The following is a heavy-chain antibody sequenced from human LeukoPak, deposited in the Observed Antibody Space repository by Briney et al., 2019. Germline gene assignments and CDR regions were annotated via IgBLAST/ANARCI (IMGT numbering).Heavy chain of an antibody. J-gene: IGHJ5*02. D-gene: IGHD3-10*01. Sequence: RPSETLSLTCAVYGGSFSGYYWSWIRQPPGKGLEWIGEINHSGSTNYNPSLESRVTISVDTSKNQFSLKLSSVTAADTAVYYCARGDGGLLWFGELFDPWGQGTLVTVSS. CDR3: ARGDGGLLWFGELFDP. V-gene: IGHV4-34*01. CDR1: GGSFSGYY. CDR2: INHSGST.